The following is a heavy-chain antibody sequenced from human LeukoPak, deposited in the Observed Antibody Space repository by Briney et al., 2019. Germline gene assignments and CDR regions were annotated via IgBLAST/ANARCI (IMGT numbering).Heavy chain of an antibody. J-gene: IGHJ4*02. CDR1: GGSISSGGHY. Sequence: PSQTLSLTCPVSGGSISSGGHYWSWIRQPAGKGLEYLGRISSTGSTNYSPALRSRVTISADTSKNHFSLKLTSVTAADTAVYYCARDPTYSGSGIYTYFDYWGQGILVTVSS. D-gene: IGHD3-10*01. CDR2: ISSTGST. V-gene: IGHV4-61*02. CDR3: ARDPTYSGSGIYTYFDY.